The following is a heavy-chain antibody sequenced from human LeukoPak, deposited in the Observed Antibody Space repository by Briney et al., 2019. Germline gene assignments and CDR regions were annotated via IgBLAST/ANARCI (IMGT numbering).Heavy chain of an antibody. Sequence: SETLSLTCTVSGGSLSNYYWTWIRQSPGKGLEWIGYIYYSWSTNYNPSLESRVTISVDTSKNQFSLKLSSVTAADTAVYYCARVIVVVDYWGQGTPVTVSS. CDR2: IYYSWST. CDR3: ARVIVVVDY. J-gene: IGHJ4*02. CDR1: GGSLSNYY. D-gene: IGHD3-22*01. V-gene: IGHV4-59*12.